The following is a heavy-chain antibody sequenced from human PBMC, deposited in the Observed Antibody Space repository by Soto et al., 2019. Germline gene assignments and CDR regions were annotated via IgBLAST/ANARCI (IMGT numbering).Heavy chain of an antibody. J-gene: IGHJ4*02. V-gene: IGHV4-28*01. CDR1: GYSISSSNW. CDR3: ARREIQGPIDY. CDR2: IYYSGTT. Sequence: QVQLQESGPGLVKPSDTLSLTCAVSGYSISSSNWWGWIRQPPGKGLEWIGYIYYSGTTYYNPSLKSRVTMSVDTSNNQFCLKLTSVTAVDTAVYYCARREIQGPIDYWGQGTLVTVSS. D-gene: IGHD1-26*01.